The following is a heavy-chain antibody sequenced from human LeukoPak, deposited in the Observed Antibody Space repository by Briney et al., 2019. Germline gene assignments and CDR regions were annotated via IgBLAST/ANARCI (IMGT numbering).Heavy chain of an antibody. CDR1: GFTFSSYS. D-gene: IGHD4-17*01. CDR2: ISSSSSYI. J-gene: IGHJ6*02. Sequence: GGSLRLSCAASGFTFSSYSMNWVRQAPGKGLEWVSSISSSSSYIYYADSVKGRFTISRDNAKNSLYLQMNSLRAEDTAVYYCARDQGVNGLRAQGYYYGMDVWGQGTTVTVSS. CDR3: ARDQGVNGLRAQGYYYGMDV. V-gene: IGHV3-21*01.